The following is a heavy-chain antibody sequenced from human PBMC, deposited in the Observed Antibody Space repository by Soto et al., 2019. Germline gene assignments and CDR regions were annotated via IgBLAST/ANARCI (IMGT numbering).Heavy chain of an antibody. V-gene: IGHV4-39*01. J-gene: IGHJ5*02. D-gene: IGHD5-18*01. CDR1: GCSISSSSYS. CDR2: IYYRGRT. CDR3: ECLLIQLWGQGSFECFAT. Sequence: SETLSLTCTVSGCSISSSSYSWGWIRQPPGKGLERIGSIYYRGRTYYNPSLTSRVTISVDTSTNQFSLQLSSVTAADTAMSYCECLLIQLWGQGSFECFATWGQGTLVTVS.